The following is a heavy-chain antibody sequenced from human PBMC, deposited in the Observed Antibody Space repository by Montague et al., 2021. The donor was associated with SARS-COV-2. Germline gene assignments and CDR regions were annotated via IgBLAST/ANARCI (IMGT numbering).Heavy chain of an antibody. CDR3: ARHAASNVAPYYFDY. J-gene: IGHJ4*02. Sequence: SETLSLTCTVSGVSISSAHYCWGWVRQTPGKGLEWIGNIFYDGTSRSNPSLNSRVTISVDTSKSQLSLRLSSVTAADTAVYFCARHAASNVAPYYFDYWGQGTVVTVSS. D-gene: IGHD1-1*01. V-gene: IGHV4-39*01. CDR1: GVSISSAHYC. CDR2: IFYDGTS.